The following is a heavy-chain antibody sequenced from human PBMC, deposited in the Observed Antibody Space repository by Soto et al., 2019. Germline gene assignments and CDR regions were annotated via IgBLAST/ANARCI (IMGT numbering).Heavy chain of an antibody. CDR2: IYYSGST. D-gene: IGHD3-3*01. CDR1: GGSISSYY. V-gene: IGHV4-59*01. CDR3: ARGHYDFWSGYSARNYYYYYMEV. J-gene: IGHJ6*03. Sequence: SETLSLTCTVSGGSISSYYWSWIRQPPGKGLEWIGYIYYSGSTNYNPSLKSRVTISVDTSKNQFSLKLSSVTAADTAVYYCARGHYDFWSGYSARNYYYYYMEVWGKGTTVTVSS.